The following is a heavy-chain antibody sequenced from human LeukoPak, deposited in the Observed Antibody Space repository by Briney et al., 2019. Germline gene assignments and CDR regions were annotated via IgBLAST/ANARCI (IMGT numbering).Heavy chain of an antibody. Sequence: GGSLRLSCAASGFTFSSYEMSWVRQAPGKGLGWVSYISSSGSTIYYADSVKGRFTISRDNAKNSLYLQMNSLRAEDTAVYYCASSSSWYDYWGQGTLVTVSS. CDR3: ASSSSWYDY. V-gene: IGHV3-48*03. D-gene: IGHD6-13*01. CDR2: ISSSGSTI. CDR1: GFTFSSYE. J-gene: IGHJ4*02.